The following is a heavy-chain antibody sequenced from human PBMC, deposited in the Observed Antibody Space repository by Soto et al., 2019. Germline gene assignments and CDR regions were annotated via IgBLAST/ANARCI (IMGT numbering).Heavy chain of an antibody. CDR1: GFALSSYW. J-gene: IGHJ6*03. CDR3: ATYSGWALPMDV. D-gene: IGHD6-19*01. CDR2: INHYGSEI. V-gene: IGHV3-7*01. Sequence: PGGSLRLSCAASGFALSSYWMTWVRQAPGEGLQWVASINHYGSEIHYLDSVEGRFTISRDNAKNSVYLDMISLRAEDTAVYYYATYSGWALPMDVWGKGTTVTVSS.